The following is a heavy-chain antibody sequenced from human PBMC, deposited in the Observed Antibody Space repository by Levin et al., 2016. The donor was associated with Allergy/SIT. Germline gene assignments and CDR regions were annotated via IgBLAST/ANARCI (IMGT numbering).Heavy chain of an antibody. J-gene: IGHJ6*02. CDR3: ARDLGGYGMDV. Sequence: GGSLRLSCAASGFTFSSYDMHWVRQATGKGLEWVSAIGTAGDTYYPGSVKGRFTISRENAKNSLYLQMNSLRAGDTAVYYCARDLGGYGMDVWGQGTTVTVSS. V-gene: IGHV3-13*01. CDR1: GFTFSSYD. CDR2: IGTAGDT. D-gene: IGHD1-26*01.